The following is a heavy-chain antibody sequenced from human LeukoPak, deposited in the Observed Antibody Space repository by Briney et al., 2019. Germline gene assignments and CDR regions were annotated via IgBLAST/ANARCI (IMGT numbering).Heavy chain of an antibody. CDR2: IIPIFGTA. V-gene: IGHV1-69*05. CDR3: ARGNYYDFDY. D-gene: IGHD4-11*01. J-gene: IGHJ4*02. Sequence: SVKVSCKASGGTYSSYAISWVRQAPGQGLEWLGGIIPIFGTANYAQKFQGRVTITTDESTSTAYMELSSLRSEDTAVYYCARGNYYDFDYWGQGTLVTVSS. CDR1: GGTYSSYA.